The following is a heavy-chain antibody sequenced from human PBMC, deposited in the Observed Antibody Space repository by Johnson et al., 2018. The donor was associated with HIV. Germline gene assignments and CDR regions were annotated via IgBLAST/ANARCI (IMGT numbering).Heavy chain of an antibody. CDR3: ARALEGDAFDI. V-gene: IGHV3-30*03. D-gene: IGHD5-24*01. CDR1: GFIVSGNY. J-gene: IGHJ3*02. Sequence: QLVESGGGVVQPGRSLRLSCAASGFIVSGNYMSWVRQAPGKGLEWVAVISSDESNKYYADSVKGRFTISRDNSKNTLYLQMNSLRAEDTAVYYCARALEGDAFDIWGQGTMVTVSS. CDR2: ISSDESNK.